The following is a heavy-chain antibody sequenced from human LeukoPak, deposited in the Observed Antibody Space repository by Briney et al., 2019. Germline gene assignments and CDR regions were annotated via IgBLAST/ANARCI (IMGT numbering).Heavy chain of an antibody. V-gene: IGHV3-21*01. CDR1: GFTFSSYS. Sequence: GGSLRLSCAAPGFTFSSYSMNWVRQAPGKGLEWVSSISSSSSYIYYADSVKGRFTISRDNAKNSLYLQMNSLRAEDTAVYYCASEASGTDYYYGMDVRGQGTTVTVSS. CDR3: ASEASGTDYYYGMDV. D-gene: IGHD3-10*01. J-gene: IGHJ6*02. CDR2: ISSSSSYI.